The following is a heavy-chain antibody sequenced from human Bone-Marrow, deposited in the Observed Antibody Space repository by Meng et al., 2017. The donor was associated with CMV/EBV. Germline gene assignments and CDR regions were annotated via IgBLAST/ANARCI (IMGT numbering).Heavy chain of an antibody. J-gene: IGHJ4*02. CDR1: GYTFTGYY. CDR2: INPNSGGT. V-gene: IGHV1-2*02. D-gene: IGHD6-13*01. CDR3: AILPGIAAAGVYY. Sequence: ASVKVSCKASGYTFTGYYMHWVRQAPGQGLEWMGWINPNSGGTNYAQKFQGRVTMTRDTYISTDYMELSRLRSDDTAVYYCAILPGIAAAGVYYWGQGTLDTVSS.